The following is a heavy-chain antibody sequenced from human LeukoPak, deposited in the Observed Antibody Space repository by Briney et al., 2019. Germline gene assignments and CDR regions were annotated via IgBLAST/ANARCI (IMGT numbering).Heavy chain of an antibody. CDR2: ISGSGGST. D-gene: IGHD6-19*01. CDR3: AKDWYSSGGGPSDY. J-gene: IGHJ4*02. V-gene: IGHV3-23*01. CDR1: GFTVSSNS. Sequence: GGSLRLSCTVSGFTVSSNSMSWVRQAPGKGLEWVSAISGSGGSTYYADSVKGRFTISRDNSKNTLYLQMNSLRAEDTAVYYCAKDWYSSGGGPSDYWGQGTLVTVSS.